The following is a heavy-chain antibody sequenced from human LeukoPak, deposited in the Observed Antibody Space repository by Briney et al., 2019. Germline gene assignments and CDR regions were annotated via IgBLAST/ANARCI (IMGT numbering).Heavy chain of an antibody. Sequence: GESLRISCKGSRYNFNNYWIGWVRQMPGKGLEWVAIIYPGDSDIRYSTSFQGQVTISVDKSISTAYLQWSSLKASDTAMYYCTRHPFEDWGQGTLVTVSS. CDR2: IYPGDSDI. J-gene: IGHJ4*02. V-gene: IGHV5-51*01. CDR1: RYNFNNYW. CDR3: TRHPFED. D-gene: IGHD2/OR15-2a*01.